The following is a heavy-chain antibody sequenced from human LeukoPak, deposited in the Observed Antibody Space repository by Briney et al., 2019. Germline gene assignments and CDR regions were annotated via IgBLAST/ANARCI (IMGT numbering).Heavy chain of an antibody. V-gene: IGHV4-4*02. Sequence: SGTLSLTCAVSGGSISSSNWWNWVRQPPGKGLEWIGEIYHSGSTNYNPSLKSRVTISLDKSKNQFSLKLSSVTAADTAVYYCARDQLAYSGYDTLFDYWGQGTPVTVSS. J-gene: IGHJ4*02. D-gene: IGHD5-12*01. CDR1: GGSISSSNW. CDR3: ARDQLAYSGYDTLFDY. CDR2: IYHSGST.